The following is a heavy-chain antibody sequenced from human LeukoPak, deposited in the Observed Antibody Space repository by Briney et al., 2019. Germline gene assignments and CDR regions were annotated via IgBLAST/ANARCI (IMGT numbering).Heavy chain of an antibody. V-gene: IGHV1-18*01. CDR2: ISGYNGNT. Sequence: ASVKVSCTASGYTFINYDIRWVRQAPGQGLEWMGWISGYNGNTNYAQKFQGRVTMTTDTSTGTAYMELRSLRSDDTAVYYCAREVTHHVYYGMDVWGQGTTVTVSS. CDR3: AREVTHHVYYGMDV. D-gene: IGHD4-23*01. CDR1: GYTFINYD. J-gene: IGHJ6*02.